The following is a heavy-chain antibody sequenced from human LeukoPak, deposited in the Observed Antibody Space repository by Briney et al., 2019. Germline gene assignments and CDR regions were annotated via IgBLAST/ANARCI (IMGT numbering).Heavy chain of an antibody. CDR3: ARAPGSIVVVPAVIWMDV. D-gene: IGHD2-2*01. J-gene: IGHJ6*04. Sequence: GGSLRLSCAASGFTFSSYWMSWVRQAPGKGLEWVANIKQDGSEKYYVDSVKGRFTISRDNAKNSLYLQMDSLRAEDTAVYYCARAPGSIVVVPAVIWMDVWGKGTTVTVSS. CDR2: IKQDGSEK. CDR1: GFTFSSYW. V-gene: IGHV3-7*03.